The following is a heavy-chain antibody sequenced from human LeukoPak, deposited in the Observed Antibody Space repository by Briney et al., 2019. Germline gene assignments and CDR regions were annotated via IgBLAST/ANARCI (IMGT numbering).Heavy chain of an antibody. CDR3: ARVSSGLYYMDV. CDR1: GFAFENYA. Sequence: GGSLRLSCTASGFAFENYAMHWVRQAPGKGLEWVGVIFYDGTIQYYADSVKGRVTISRDNSKNTLLLQMNNLRPEDTAVYYCARVSSGLYYMDVWGKGTTVTISS. CDR2: IFYDGTIQ. J-gene: IGHJ6*03. V-gene: IGHV3-30*04. D-gene: IGHD3-3*01.